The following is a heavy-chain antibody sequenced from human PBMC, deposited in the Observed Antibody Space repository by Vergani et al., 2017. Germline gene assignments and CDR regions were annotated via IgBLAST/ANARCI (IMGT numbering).Heavy chain of an antibody. CDR2: INIGGRT. Sequence: EVQLVESGGGLVKPGGSLRLSCAASGFTFSSYSMNWVRQAPGKGLEWVSTINIGGRTSYADSVKGRLTLTRDDSKNTLHLQMNSLRPEDTAVHYCARGMTTETTDLDGFDIWGQGTMVSVSS. CDR1: GFTFSSYS. V-gene: IGHV3-66*02. CDR3: ARGMTTETTDLDGFDI. D-gene: IGHD4-17*01. J-gene: IGHJ3*02.